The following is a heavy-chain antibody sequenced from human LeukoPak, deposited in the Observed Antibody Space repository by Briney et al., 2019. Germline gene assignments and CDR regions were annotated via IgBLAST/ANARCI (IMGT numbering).Heavy chain of an antibody. V-gene: IGHV3-33*01. CDR2: IWYDGSNK. Sequence: PGRSLRLSCAASGFTFSSDGMHWVRQAPGKGLEWVAVIWYDGSNKYYADSVKGRFTISRDNSKNTLYLQMNSLRAEDTAVYYCARDGSGYDFWSGFVSAYYYGMDVWGQGTTVTVSS. J-gene: IGHJ6*02. D-gene: IGHD3-3*01. CDR1: GFTFSSDG. CDR3: ARDGSGYDFWSGFVSAYYYGMDV.